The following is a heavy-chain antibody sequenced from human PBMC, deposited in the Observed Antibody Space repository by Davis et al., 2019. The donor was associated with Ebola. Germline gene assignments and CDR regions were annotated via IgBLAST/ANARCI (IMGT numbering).Heavy chain of an antibody. CDR1: GFAFSSFT. CDR3: SRDQSGYASSYYYGMDV. CDR2: ISTSSRNYI. Sequence: GGSLRLSCAASGFAFSSFTMNWVRQAPGKGLEWVSSISTSSRNYIYYADSVKGRFTIARDDARNSLYLQMNSLRVEDTAVYYCSRDQSGYASSYYYGMDVWGQGTTVTVSS. V-gene: IGHV3-21*01. J-gene: IGHJ6*02. D-gene: IGHD5-12*01.